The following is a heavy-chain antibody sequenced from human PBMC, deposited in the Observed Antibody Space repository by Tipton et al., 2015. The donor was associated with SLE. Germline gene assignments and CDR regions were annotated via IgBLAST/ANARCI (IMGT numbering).Heavy chain of an antibody. D-gene: IGHD4-11*01. V-gene: IGHV4-59*11. CDR3: AREFLNPVTTVHYYFDL. Sequence: LRLSCTVSGGSIGSHYWNWIRQSPGKGLEWIGYLSHSGSTNYNPSLKSRVTMSVDTSKNQFSLKMRSVTAADTAVYYCAREFLNPVTTVHYYFDLWGRGTLVTVSS. CDR1: GGSIGSHY. J-gene: IGHJ2*01. CDR2: LSHSGST.